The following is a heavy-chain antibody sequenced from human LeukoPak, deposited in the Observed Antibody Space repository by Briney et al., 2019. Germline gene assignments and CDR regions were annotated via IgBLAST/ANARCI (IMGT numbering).Heavy chain of an antibody. CDR3: ANDSDY. J-gene: IGHJ4*02. CDR1: GFTFNNYA. V-gene: IGHV3-23*01. CDR2: ISGSNDNT. Sequence: GGSLRLSCAASGFTFNNYAMTWVRQAPGKGLEWVSTISGSNDNTYYADSVKGRFTISRDNSKNTLYLQMNSLRADDTALYYCANDSDYWGQGTLVTVSS.